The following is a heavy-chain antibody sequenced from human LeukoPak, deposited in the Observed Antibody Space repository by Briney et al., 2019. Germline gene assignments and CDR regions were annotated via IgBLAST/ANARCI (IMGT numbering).Heavy chain of an antibody. J-gene: IGHJ4*02. V-gene: IGHV3-74*01. Sequence: PGGSLRLTCVASGFIVSNNYMSWVRQAPGKGLVWVSHINPDGSQTNYADSVTGRFTISRDNAKNTLYLQMNSLRAEDTAVYYCARDPVRRDSYWGQGTLVTVSS. CDR2: INPDGSQT. D-gene: IGHD3-10*01. CDR1: GFIVSNNY. CDR3: ARDPVRRDSY.